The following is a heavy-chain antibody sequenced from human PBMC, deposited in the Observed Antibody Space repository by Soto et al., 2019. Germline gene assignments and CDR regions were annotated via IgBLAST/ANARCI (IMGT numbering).Heavy chain of an antibody. Sequence: EVQLVESGGGLVQPGRSLRLSCTVSGFTLGAYAMSWVRQAPGKGLEWVGSIRSRAYGGTTEYAASVKGRFTISRDASKIIAYLQMNSLKTEDTAVYYCTRYRLATDLSDFDYWGQGTLVTVSS. D-gene: IGHD6-13*01. V-gene: IGHV3-49*04. CDR3: TRYRLATDLSDFDY. CDR1: GFTLGAYA. CDR2: IRSRAYGGTT. J-gene: IGHJ4*02.